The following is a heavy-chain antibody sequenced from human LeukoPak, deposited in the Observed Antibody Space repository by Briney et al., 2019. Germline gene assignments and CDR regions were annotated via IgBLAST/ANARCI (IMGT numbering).Heavy chain of an antibody. CDR1: GFTFSSYN. CDR2: ISTSSTAI. Sequence: GGSLRLSCAASGFTFSSYNMNWARQAPGKGLEWLPYISTSSTAIKYADSVKGRFTISRDNAKNSLYLQMNSLRAEDTAVYYCARDQGSRWYSPFDYWGQGTLVTVSS. D-gene: IGHD6-13*01. J-gene: IGHJ4*02. V-gene: IGHV3-48*01. CDR3: ARDQGSRWYSPFDY.